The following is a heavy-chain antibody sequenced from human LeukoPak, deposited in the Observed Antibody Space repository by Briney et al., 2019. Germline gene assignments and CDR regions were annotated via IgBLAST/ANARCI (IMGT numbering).Heavy chain of an antibody. CDR2: ISAYNGNT. J-gene: IGHJ6*02. D-gene: IGHD6-13*01. CDR1: GGSFSRYA. V-gene: IGHV1-18*01. CDR3: ASLIAAAGRYGMDV. Sequence: ASVKVSCKASGGSFSRYAISWVRQAPGQGLEWMGWISAYNGNTNYAQKLQGRVAMTTDTSTSTAYMELRSLRSDDTAVYYCASLIAAAGRYGMDVWGQGTTVTVSS.